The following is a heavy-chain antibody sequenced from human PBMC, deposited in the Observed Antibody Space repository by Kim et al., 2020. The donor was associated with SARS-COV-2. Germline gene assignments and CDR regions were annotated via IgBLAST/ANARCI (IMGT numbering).Heavy chain of an antibody. J-gene: IGHJ4*02. CDR2: T. Sequence: TRYSPSFQGQVTTSADKSISTAYLQWSSLKASDTAMYYCARQGSVTGNDYWGQGTLVTVSS. D-gene: IGHD1-20*01. CDR3: ARQGSVTGNDY. V-gene: IGHV5-51*01.